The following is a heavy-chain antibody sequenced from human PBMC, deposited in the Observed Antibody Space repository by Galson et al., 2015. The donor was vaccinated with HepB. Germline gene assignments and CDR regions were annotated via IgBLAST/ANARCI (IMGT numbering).Heavy chain of an antibody. CDR2: IKQDGSAI. CDR3: AGGSGYLIED. J-gene: IGHJ4*02. CDR1: GFTFGTYW. Sequence: SLRLSCAASGFTFGTYWMNWVRQAPGKGLEWVAIIKQDGSAIHYMDSVRGRFTISRDNAKNSLYLQMNSLRAEDTAMYYCAGGSGYLIEDWGQGTVVTVSS. V-gene: IGHV3-7*03. D-gene: IGHD2-2*03.